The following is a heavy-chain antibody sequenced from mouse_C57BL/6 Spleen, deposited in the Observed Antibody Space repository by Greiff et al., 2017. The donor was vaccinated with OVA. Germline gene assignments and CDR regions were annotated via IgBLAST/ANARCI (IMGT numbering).Heavy chain of an antibody. CDR1: GYTFTSYW. Sequence: QVQLKQPGAELVRPGSSVKLSCKASGYTFTSYWMAWVKQRPGQGLEWIGNIYPSDSETHYNQKFKDKATLTVDKSSSTAYMQLSSLTSEDSAVYYCARCDSGYDFDVWGTGTTVTVSS. J-gene: IGHJ1*03. CDR3: ARCDSGYDFDV. D-gene: IGHD3-2*02. CDR2: IYPSDSET. V-gene: IGHV1-61*01.